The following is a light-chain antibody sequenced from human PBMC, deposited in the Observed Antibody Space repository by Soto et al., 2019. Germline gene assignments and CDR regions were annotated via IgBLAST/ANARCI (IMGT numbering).Light chain of an antibody. V-gene: IGKV3-20*01. CDR3: QQYGSSIT. CDR1: QSVSSSY. CDR2: DAS. J-gene: IGKJ5*01. Sequence: ETVLTQSPGTLSLSPGERATLSCRASQSVSSSYLAWYQQKPGQAPRLLIYDASNRATGIPARFSGSGSGTDFTLTISRLEPEDFAVYYCQQYGSSITFGQGTLLE.